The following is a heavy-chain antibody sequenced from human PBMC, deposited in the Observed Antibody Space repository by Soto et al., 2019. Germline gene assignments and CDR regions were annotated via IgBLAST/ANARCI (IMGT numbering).Heavy chain of an antibody. CDR2: VHHSGST. J-gene: IGHJ4*02. Sequence: QVHLQESGPGLVKTSGTLSLTCAVSGASISTSYWWSWVRQSPGKGLEWIGEVHHSGSTNYNPSLTSRFTISVDKSKNQFSLILTSVTAADTAVYYCARQYSGLEVWGQGTLVTVSS. CDR1: GASISTSYW. V-gene: IGHV4-4*02. CDR3: ARQYSGLEV. D-gene: IGHD5-12*01.